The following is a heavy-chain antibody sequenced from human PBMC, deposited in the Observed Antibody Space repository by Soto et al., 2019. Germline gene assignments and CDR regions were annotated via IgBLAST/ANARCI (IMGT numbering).Heavy chain of an antibody. Sequence: LRLSCAASEFSFSTSYMSWVRQAPGKGLEWVAKIRPDGSATYYVDSVKGRFTISRDNAKNSLYLQMNSLRADDTAVYYCASEYYFSFDYWGQGTLVTVSS. CDR2: IRPDGSAT. CDR3: ASEYYFSFDY. D-gene: IGHD3-10*01. J-gene: IGHJ4*02. V-gene: IGHV3-7*01. CDR1: EFSFSTSY.